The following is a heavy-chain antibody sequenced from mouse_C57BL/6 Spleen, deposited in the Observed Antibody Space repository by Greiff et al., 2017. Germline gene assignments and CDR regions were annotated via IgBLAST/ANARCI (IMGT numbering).Heavy chain of an antibody. J-gene: IGHJ2*01. CDR1: GYTFTSYW. D-gene: IGHD3-2*02. CDR3: ERSGQLRHYLDY. V-gene: IGHV1-72*01. Sequence: VQLQQPGAELVKPGASVKLSCKASGYTFTSYWMHWVKQRPGRGLEWIGRIDPNSGGTNYNEKFKSKATLTVDKPSSTAYMQLSSLTAEDSAVYDYERSGQLRHYLDYWGQGTTLTVSS. CDR2: IDPNSGGT.